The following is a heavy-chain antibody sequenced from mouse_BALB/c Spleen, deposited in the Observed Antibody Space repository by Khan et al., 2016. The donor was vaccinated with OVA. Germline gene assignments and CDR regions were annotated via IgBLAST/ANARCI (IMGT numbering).Heavy chain of an antibody. Sequence: QVRLQQSGAELMKPGASVKISCKATGYTFSSYWIEWVKQRPGNGFEWIGEILPGSGRNNYNEKFKGKATFTAETSSNTAYLQISSLTSEDSAVEYCARGNYYGSSACLDYWGQGTLVTVSA. CDR1: GYTFSSYW. J-gene: IGHJ3*01. CDR3: ARGNYYGSSACLDY. D-gene: IGHD1-1*01. V-gene: IGHV1-9*01. CDR2: ILPGSGRN.